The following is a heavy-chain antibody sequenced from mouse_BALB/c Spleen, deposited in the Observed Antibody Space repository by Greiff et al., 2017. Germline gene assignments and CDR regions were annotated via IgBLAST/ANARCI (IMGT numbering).Heavy chain of an antibody. CDR3: ARHVYDYGAMDY. CDR1: GFAFSSYD. D-gene: IGHD2-3*01. J-gene: IGHJ4*01. Sequence: EVQGVESGGGLVKPGGSLKLSCAASGFAFSSYDMSWVRQTPEKRLEWVAYISSGGGSTYYPDTVKGRFTISRDNAKNTLYLQMSSLKSEDTAMYYCARHVYDYGAMDYWGQGTSVTVSS. V-gene: IGHV5-12-1*01. CDR2: ISSGGGST.